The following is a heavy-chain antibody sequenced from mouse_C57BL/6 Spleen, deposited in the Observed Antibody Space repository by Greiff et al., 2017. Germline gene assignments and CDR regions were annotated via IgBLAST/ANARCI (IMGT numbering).Heavy chain of an antibody. D-gene: IGHD2-1*01. V-gene: IGHV1-53*01. CDR1: GYTFTSYW. Sequence: QVQLKQPGTELVKPGASVKLSCKASGYTFTSYWMHWVKQRPGQGLEWIGNINPSNGGTNYNEKFKSKATLTVDKSSSTAYMQLSSLTSEDSAVYYCAREPIYYGNYDWYFDVWGTGTTVTVSS. J-gene: IGHJ1*03. CDR2: INPSNGGT. CDR3: AREPIYYGNYDWYFDV.